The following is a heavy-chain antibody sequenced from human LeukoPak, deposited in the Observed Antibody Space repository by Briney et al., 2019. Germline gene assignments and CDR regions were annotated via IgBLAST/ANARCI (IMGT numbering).Heavy chain of an antibody. Sequence: SETLSLTCTVSGGSISSYYWSWIRQPAGKGLEWIGRIYTSGSTNYNPSLKSRVTISVDTSKNQFSLKLSSVTAADTAVYYCARYYYDSSGYPYPTIWFDPWGQGTLVTVSS. D-gene: IGHD3-22*01. J-gene: IGHJ5*02. CDR3: ARYYYDSSGYPYPTIWFDP. V-gene: IGHV4-4*07. CDR1: GGSISSYY. CDR2: IYTSGST.